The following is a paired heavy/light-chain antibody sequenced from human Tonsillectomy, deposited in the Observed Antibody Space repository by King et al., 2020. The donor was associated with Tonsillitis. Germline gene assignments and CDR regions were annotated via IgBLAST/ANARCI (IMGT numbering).Heavy chain of an antibody. CDR3: ATLHYYAPGWIFNF. CDR2: FDPVDGET. J-gene: IGHJ4*02. CDR1: GYTLTELS. D-gene: IGHD3-10*02. V-gene: IGHV1-24*01. Sequence: QVQLVQSGAEVKKPGASVKVSCKVSGYTLTELSIHWVRQTPGKGLEWMGGFDPVDGETVYEQKFQGRVNMTEDTSTDTVYMELSSLRSEDTAVYYCATLHYYAPGWIFNFWGQGTLVTVSS.
Light chain of an antibody. J-gene: IGKJ1*01. Sequence: DIQMTQSPSSLSASVGDRVTITCRASQSIINYLNWYQQKPGKAPKLLIYAASSLQSGVPSRFSGSGSGTDFTLTISRLQPEDFATYFCQQSYSAPQWTFGQGTKVEMK. V-gene: IGKV1-39*01. CDR1: QSIINY. CDR2: AAS. CDR3: QQSYSAPQWT.